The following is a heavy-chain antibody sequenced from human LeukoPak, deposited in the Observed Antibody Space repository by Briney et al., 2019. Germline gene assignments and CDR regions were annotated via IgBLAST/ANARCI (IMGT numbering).Heavy chain of an antibody. J-gene: IGHJ4*02. D-gene: IGHD1-26*01. CDR3: AKAPVWELLRFDY. CDR1: GFTLSSYA. CDR2: TSGSGGST. Sequence: QSGGSLRLSCAASGFTLSSYAMSWVRQAPGKGLEWVSATSGSGGSTYYADSVKGRFTISRDNSKNTLYLQMNSLRAEDTAVYYCAKAPVWELLRFDYWGQGTLVTVSS. V-gene: IGHV3-23*01.